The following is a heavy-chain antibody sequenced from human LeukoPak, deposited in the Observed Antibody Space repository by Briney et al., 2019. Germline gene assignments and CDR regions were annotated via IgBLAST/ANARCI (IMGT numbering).Heavy chain of an antibody. V-gene: IGHV3-49*04. CDR1: GFTFGDYA. J-gene: IGHJ4*02. CDR3: ARDPSRYCSGGSCYADY. CDR2: IRSKAYGGTT. Sequence: PGGSLRLSCTASGFTFGDYAMSWVRQAPGKGLEWVGFIRSKAYGGTTEYAASVKGRFTISRDDSKSIAYLQMNSLRAEDTAVYYCARDPSRYCSGGSCYADYWGQGTLVTVSS. D-gene: IGHD2-15*01.